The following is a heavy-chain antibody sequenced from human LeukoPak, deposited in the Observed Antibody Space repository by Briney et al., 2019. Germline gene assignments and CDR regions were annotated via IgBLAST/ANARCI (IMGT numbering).Heavy chain of an antibody. V-gene: IGHV1-69*04. D-gene: IGHD1-20*01. CDR1: GGTFSSYA. CDR2: IIPILGIA. Sequence: GASVKVSCKASGGTFSSYAISWVRQAPGQGLEWMGRIIPILGIANYAQKFQGRVTITADKSTSTAYMELSSLRSEDTAVYCCARDLGGNWNHPVGYWGQGTLVTVSS. J-gene: IGHJ4*02. CDR3: ARDLGGNWNHPVGY.